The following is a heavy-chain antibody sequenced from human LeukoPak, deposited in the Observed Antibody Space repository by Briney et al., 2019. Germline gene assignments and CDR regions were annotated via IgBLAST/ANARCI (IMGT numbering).Heavy chain of an antibody. Sequence: GGSLRLSCAASGFTFSSYAMHWVRQAPGKGLEWVAVISYDGSNKYYADSVKGRFTISRDNSKNTLYLQMNSLRAEDTAVYYCARTNWGHCGWGQGTLVTVSS. V-gene: IGHV3-30-3*01. CDR3: ARTNWGHCG. CDR1: GFTFSSYA. CDR2: ISYDGSNK. D-gene: IGHD7-27*01. J-gene: IGHJ4*02.